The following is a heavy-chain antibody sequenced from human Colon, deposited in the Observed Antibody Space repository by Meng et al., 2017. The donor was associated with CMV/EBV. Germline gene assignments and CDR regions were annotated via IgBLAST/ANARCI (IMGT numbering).Heavy chain of an antibody. V-gene: IGHV1-2*02. J-gene: IGHJ3*01. Sequence: ASVKVSCKASGYSFTDQYMHWVRQAPGQGLEWMGWINPASGDTNYAETFQDRVTMTRDTSISTAYMEVSGLSSDDTAVYYCARVGGPGESGRNFDAFHLWGQGTRVTVSS. CDR1: GYSFTDQY. D-gene: IGHD3-16*01. CDR3: ARVGGPGESGRNFDAFHL. CDR2: INPASGDT.